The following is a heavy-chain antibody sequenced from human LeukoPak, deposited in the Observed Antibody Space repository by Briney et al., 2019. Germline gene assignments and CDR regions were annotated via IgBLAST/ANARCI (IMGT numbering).Heavy chain of an antibody. J-gene: IGHJ6*03. D-gene: IGHD1-26*01. Sequence: SETLSLTCTVSGYSISSGYYWGWIRQPPGKGLELIGSIYHSGSTYYDPSLKSRVTISVDTSNNQLSLKLSSVTAADTAVYYCAVTSGSYHYYYYMDVWGKGTTVTVSS. CDR2: IYHSGST. CDR3: AVTSGSYHYYYYMDV. V-gene: IGHV4-38-2*02. CDR1: GYSISSGYY.